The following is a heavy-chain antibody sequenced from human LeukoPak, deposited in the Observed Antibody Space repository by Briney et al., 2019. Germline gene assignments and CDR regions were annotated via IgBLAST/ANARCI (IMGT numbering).Heavy chain of an antibody. CDR1: GGSFSGYY. Sequence: SETLSLTCAVYGGSFSGYYWSWIRQPPGKGLEWIGEINHSGGTNYNPSLKSRVTISVDTSKNQFSLKLSSVTAADTAVYYCARAPYVSDAFDIWGQGTMVTVSS. V-gene: IGHV4-34*01. D-gene: IGHD3-16*01. CDR2: INHSGGT. J-gene: IGHJ3*02. CDR3: ARAPYVSDAFDI.